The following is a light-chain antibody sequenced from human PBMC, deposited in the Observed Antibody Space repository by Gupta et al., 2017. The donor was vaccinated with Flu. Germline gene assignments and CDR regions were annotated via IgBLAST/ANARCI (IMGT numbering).Light chain of an antibody. V-gene: IGLV2-14*03. CDR2: DVS. Sequence: QSALTQPASVSGSPGQSITSSCTGTRSDIGVNDYVSWYQQYPGGRPKLIIFDVSNRPSGISNRFSGSKSRNTASLTISGLQAEDEADYYCASYTASSTLEGVFGTGTRVIVL. CDR1: RSDIGVNDY. CDR3: ASYTASSTLEGV. J-gene: IGLJ1*01.